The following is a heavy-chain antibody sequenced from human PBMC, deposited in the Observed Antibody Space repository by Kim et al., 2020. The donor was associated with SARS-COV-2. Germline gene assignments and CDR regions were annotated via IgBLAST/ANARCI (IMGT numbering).Heavy chain of an antibody. D-gene: IGHD5-12*01. J-gene: IGHJ4*02. CDR3: AREVRRDGYGFDY. Sequence: YNPSLKGRVTISVGTSKNQYSLKLSSVTAADTAVYYCAREVRRDGYGFDYWGQGTLVTVSS. V-gene: IGHV4-34*01.